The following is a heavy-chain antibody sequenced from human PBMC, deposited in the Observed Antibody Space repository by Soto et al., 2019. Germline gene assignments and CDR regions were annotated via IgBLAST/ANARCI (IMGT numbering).Heavy chain of an antibody. Sequence: QVQLVQSGAEEKKPGASVKVSCKASGYTFTNHAIHWVRQAPGQGLEWMGWINAGKGDTKYPQRFQGRVTITRDTSASTAYMELRSLRSEDTAVYYCARNILGGTTDYWGPGTLVTVSS. V-gene: IGHV1-3*05. CDR1: GYTFTNHA. J-gene: IGHJ4*02. CDR3: ARNILGGTTDY. CDR2: INAGKGDT. D-gene: IGHD1-7*01.